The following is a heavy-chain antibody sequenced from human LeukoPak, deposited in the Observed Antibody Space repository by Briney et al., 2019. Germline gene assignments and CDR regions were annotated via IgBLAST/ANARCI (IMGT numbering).Heavy chain of an antibody. Sequence: PGGCLRLSCAASGFSVSSNYMTWVRQAPGKGLEWVSVISSGGGTYYADSVKGRFTISRDSSKNTLSLQMNSLRGEDTAVYYCAGVRTGAFDIWGQGTMVTVSS. CDR1: GFSVSSNY. CDR3: AGVRTGAFDI. CDR2: ISSGGGT. V-gene: IGHV3-66*01. J-gene: IGHJ3*02.